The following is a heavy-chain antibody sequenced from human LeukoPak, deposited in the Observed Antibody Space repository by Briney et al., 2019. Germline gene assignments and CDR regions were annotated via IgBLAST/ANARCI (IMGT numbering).Heavy chain of an antibody. Sequence: ASVKVSCKASGGTFTNFAFNWVRQAPGQGLEGMGRIIPIYDSAHYAQRFQGRITITTDESSTTAYMTLSSLTSDDTAVYYCASQDASIYSESSGSPTYSDWGQGTLVTVSS. CDR2: IIPIYDSA. D-gene: IGHD3-22*01. V-gene: IGHV1-69*05. CDR3: ASQDASIYSESSGSPTYSD. J-gene: IGHJ4*02. CDR1: GGTFTNFA.